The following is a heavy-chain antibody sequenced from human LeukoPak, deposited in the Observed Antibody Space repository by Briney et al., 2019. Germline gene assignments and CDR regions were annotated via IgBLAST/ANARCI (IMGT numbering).Heavy chain of an antibody. D-gene: IGHD3-16*01. CDR3: AKVSGAFWGYYYYMDV. CDR1: GGTFSSYA. Sequence: SVKVSCKASGGTFSSYAISWVRQAPGQGLEWMGGIIPIFGTANYAQKFQGRVTITADKSTSTAYMELSSLRSEDTAVYYCAKVSGAFWGYYYYMDVWGKGTTVTISS. J-gene: IGHJ6*03. V-gene: IGHV1-69*06. CDR2: IIPIFGTA.